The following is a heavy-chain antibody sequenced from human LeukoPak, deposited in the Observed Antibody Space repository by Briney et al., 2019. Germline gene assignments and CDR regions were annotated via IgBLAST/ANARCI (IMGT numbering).Heavy chain of an antibody. D-gene: IGHD2-2*01. CDR1: GFTFSSYN. CDR2: ISGSSSYI. J-gene: IGHJ5*02. V-gene: IGHV3-21*01. Sequence: PGGSLRLSCAASGFTFSSYNMNWVRQAPGKGLEWVSSISGSSSYIFYADSLKGRFTISRDNAKNSLYLQMNSLRAEDTAMYYCARVDSSSSGVTGFDPWGQGTLVTVSS. CDR3: ARVDSSSSGVTGFDP.